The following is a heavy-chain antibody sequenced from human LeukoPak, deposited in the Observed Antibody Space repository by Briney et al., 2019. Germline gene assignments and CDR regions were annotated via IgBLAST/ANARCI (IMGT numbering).Heavy chain of an antibody. V-gene: IGHV4-30-4*08. Sequence: PSETLSLTCTVSGGSISSSSYYWGWIRQPPGKGLEWIGYIYYSGSTYYNPSLKSRVTISVDTSKNQFSLKLSSVTAADTAVYYCARDTDMVRGVIKRAFDIWGQGTMVTVSS. J-gene: IGHJ3*02. CDR3: ARDTDMVRGVIKRAFDI. CDR1: GGSISSSSYY. D-gene: IGHD3-10*01. CDR2: IYYSGST.